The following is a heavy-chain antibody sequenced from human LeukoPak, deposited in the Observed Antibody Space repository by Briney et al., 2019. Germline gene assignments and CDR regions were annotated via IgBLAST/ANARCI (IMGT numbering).Heavy chain of an antibody. D-gene: IGHD6-13*01. CDR2: IDWDDDK. CDR3: VRAHFTIPTIAAAGTGQIDAFDI. Sequence: SGPTLVNPTQTLSLTCTFSGFSLSTSGMCVSWIRQPPGKALEWLARIDWDDDKYYSTSLKTGLTISMDTSKSHVVLTMTNIDPVDTATYYCVRAHFTIPTIAAAGTGQIDAFDISGQGTMVTVSS. CDR1: GFSLSTSGMC. J-gene: IGHJ3*02. V-gene: IGHV2-70*11.